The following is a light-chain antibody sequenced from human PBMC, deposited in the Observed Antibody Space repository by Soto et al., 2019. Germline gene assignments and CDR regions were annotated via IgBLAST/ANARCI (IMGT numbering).Light chain of an antibody. Sequence: DIQMTQSPSSLSASVGDRVTITCRASQSISTYLNWYHQTPCKAPNLLIFGATILQRGVPSRFSGSGSGTDFTLTISSLQPEDFATYYCQQTYAIPTNTFAHGTKVDIK. CDR1: QSISTY. CDR2: GAT. V-gene: IGKV1-39*01. CDR3: QQTYAIPTNT. J-gene: IGKJ3*01.